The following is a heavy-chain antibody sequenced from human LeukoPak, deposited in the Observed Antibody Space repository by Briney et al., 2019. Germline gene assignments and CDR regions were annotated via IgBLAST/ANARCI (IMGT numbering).Heavy chain of an antibody. V-gene: IGHV4-39*07. CDR1: GGSISSSSYY. CDR2: IYHSGST. CDR3: ARDKAPPYYYDSSGLDY. J-gene: IGHJ4*02. Sequence: PAETLSLTCTVSGGSISSSSYYWGWLRQPPGKGREWFGEIYHSGSTNYNPSLKSRVTISVDTSNNQFSLKLSSVTAADTAVYYCARDKAPPYYYDSSGLDYWGQGTLVTVSS. D-gene: IGHD3-22*01.